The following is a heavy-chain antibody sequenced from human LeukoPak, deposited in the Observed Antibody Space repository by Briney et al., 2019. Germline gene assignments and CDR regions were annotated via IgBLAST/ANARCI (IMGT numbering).Heavy chain of an antibody. CDR1: GGTFSSYA. D-gene: IGHD2-2*01. J-gene: IGHJ4*02. CDR2: IIPILGIA. CDR3: ARSAWGTSIYYFDY. Sequence: ASVKVSCKASGGTFSSYAISWVRQAPGQGLEWMGRIIPILGIANYAQEFQGRVTITADKSTSTAYMELSSLRSEDTAVYYCARSAWGTSIYYFDYWGQGTLVTVSS. V-gene: IGHV1-69*04.